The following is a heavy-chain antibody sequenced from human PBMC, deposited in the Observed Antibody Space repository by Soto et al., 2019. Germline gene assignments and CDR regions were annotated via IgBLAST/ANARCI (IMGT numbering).Heavy chain of an antibody. D-gene: IGHD3-9*01. J-gene: IGHJ3*02. V-gene: IGHV4-59*01. CDR1: GVSISSYY. CDR2: IYYSGST. CDR3: ARALILTGYYIHDAFDI. Sequence: SETLSLTCTVSGVSISSYYWSWIRQPPGKGLEWIGYIYYSGSTNYNPSLKSRVTISVDTSKNQFSLKLSSVTAADTAVYCCARALILTGYYIHDAFDIWGQGTMVTVSS.